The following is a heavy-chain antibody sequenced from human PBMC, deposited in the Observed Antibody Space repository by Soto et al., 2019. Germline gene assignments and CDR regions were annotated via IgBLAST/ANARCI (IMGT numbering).Heavy chain of an antibody. J-gene: IGHJ6*02. CDR3: ATRERGYSYGYYYGMDV. D-gene: IGHD5-18*01. CDR2: IYYSGST. V-gene: IGHV4-39*01. Sequence: KPSETLSLTCTVSGGSISSSSYYWGWIRQPPGKGLEWIGSIYYSGSTYYNPSLKSRVTISVDTSKNQFSLKLSSVTAADTAVYYCATRERGYSYGYYYGMDVWGQGTTVTVSS. CDR1: GGSISSSSYY.